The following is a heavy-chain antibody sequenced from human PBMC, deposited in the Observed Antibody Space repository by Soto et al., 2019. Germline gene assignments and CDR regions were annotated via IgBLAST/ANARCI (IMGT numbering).Heavy chain of an antibody. Sequence: ASVKVSCKASGYTFTSYGISWVRQAPGQGLEWMGWISAYNGNTNYAQKLQGRVTMTTDTSTSTAYMELRSLRFDDTAVYYCAREKSGYSYGYPEAFDIWGQGTMVTVSS. CDR1: GYTFTSYG. CDR2: ISAYNGNT. D-gene: IGHD5-18*01. J-gene: IGHJ3*02. CDR3: AREKSGYSYGYPEAFDI. V-gene: IGHV1-18*01.